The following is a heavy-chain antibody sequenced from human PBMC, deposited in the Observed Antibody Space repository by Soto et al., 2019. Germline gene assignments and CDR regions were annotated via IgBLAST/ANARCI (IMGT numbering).Heavy chain of an antibody. D-gene: IGHD6-19*01. J-gene: IGHJ4*02. CDR2: IIPIFGTA. CDR1: GGTFSSYA. V-gene: IGHV1-69*01. CDR3: TTLLATRDRETGYSRGCYVRRRDS. Sequence: QVQLVQSGAEVKKPGSSVKVSCKASGGTFSSYAISWVRQAPGQGLEWMGGIIPIFGTANYAQKFQGRVTITAAESTRTGYMELSSLRSEDTAVYYCTTLLATRDRETGYSRGCYVRRRDSWGQGTLVTVSS.